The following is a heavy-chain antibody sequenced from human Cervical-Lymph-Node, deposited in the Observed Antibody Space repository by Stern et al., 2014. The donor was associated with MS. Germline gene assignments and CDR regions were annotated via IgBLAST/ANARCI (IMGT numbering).Heavy chain of an antibody. CDR1: GVIGDGSY. D-gene: IGHD3-16*01. V-gene: IGHV3-66*02. CDR2: LYRGGST. J-gene: IGHJ4*02. CDR3: ARDSPSPGRWGY. Sequence: EGQLVESVGGLVQLVGSLRISCAASGVIGDGSYMSWVRQASGEGLGWVSVLYRGGSTLYADSVKGRFSISRDDSKNMLYLQMNSLRVDDTAVYYCARDSPSPGRWGYWGQGALVTLSS.